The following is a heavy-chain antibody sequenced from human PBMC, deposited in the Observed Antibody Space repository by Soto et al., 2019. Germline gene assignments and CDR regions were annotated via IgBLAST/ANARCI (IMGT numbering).Heavy chain of an antibody. J-gene: IGHJ6*02. Sequence: SETLSLTCTVSGGSISSGGYYWSWIRQHPGKGLEWIGYSYYSGSTYYNPSLKSRVTISVDTSKNQFSLKLSSVTAADTAVYYCARDQPSPYGSGSSMDVWGQGTTVTVSS. D-gene: IGHD3-10*01. CDR3: ARDQPSPYGSGSSMDV. CDR1: GGSISSGGYY. CDR2: SYYSGST. V-gene: IGHV4-31*03.